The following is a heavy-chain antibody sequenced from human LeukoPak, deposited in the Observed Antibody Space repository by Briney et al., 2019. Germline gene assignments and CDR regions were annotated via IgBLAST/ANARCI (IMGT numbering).Heavy chain of an antibody. CDR3: ATANRRSGSYSV. V-gene: IGHV1-69*13. CDR2: IIPIFGTA. CDR1: GGTFSSYA. D-gene: IGHD1-26*01. Sequence: ASVKVSCKASGGTFSSYAISWVRQAPGQGLEWMGGIIPIFGTANYAQKFQGRVTITADESTSTAYMELSSLRSEDTAVYYCATANRRSGSYSVWGQGTLVTVSS. J-gene: IGHJ4*02.